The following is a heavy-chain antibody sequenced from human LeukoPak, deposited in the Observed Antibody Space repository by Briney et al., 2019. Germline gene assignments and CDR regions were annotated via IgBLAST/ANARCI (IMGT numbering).Heavy chain of an antibody. V-gene: IGHV3-21*01. Sequence: GGSLRLSCAASGFTFSSYSMNWVRQAPGKGLEWVSSISSSSSYIYYADSVEGRFTISRDNAKNSLYLQMNSLRAEDTAVYYCARDRGNIFDDYSNYPGYWGQGTLVTVSS. CDR2: ISSSSSYI. CDR1: GFTFSSYS. CDR3: ARDRGNIFDDYSNYPGY. D-gene: IGHD4-11*01. J-gene: IGHJ4*02.